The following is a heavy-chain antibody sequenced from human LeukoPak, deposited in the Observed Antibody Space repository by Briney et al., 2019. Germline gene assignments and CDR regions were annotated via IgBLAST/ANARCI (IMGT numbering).Heavy chain of an antibody. Sequence: PGGSLRLSCAASGFTFSSDGMHWVRQAPGKGLERVAVISYDGSNKYYADSGKGRFTISRDNSKNTLYLQMNSLRAEDTAVYYCAKGGIAVAGTFFDYWGQGTLVTVSS. V-gene: IGHV3-30*18. CDR3: AKGGIAVAGTFFDY. CDR1: GFTFSSDG. CDR2: ISYDGSNK. D-gene: IGHD6-19*01. J-gene: IGHJ4*02.